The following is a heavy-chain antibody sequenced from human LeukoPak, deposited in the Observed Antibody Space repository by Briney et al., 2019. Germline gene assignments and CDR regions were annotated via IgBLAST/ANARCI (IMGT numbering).Heavy chain of an antibody. V-gene: IGHV3-30*02. CDR3: AKEMIAHSDSSYYYYYIDV. D-gene: IGHD2-21*01. J-gene: IGHJ6*03. CDR2: IWYGGNNE. Sequence: PGGSLRLSCAASGFTFSSYGMHWVRQAPGKGLEWVALIWYGGNNEYYADSVKGRFTISRDNAKNTLFLQINSLRAEDTAVYYCAKEMIAHSDSSYYYYYIDVWGKGTTVTVSS. CDR1: GFTFSSYG.